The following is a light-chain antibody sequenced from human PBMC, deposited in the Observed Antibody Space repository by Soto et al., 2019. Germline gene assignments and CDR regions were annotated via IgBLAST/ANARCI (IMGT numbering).Light chain of an antibody. V-gene: IGLV2-14*01. Sequence: QSAPTQPASVSGSPGQSITISCTGTSSDVGTYNYVSWYQQHPGKAPKLMIYEVSNRPSGVSNRFSGSKSGNTASLTISGLQAEDEADYYCSSYTTRSTWVFGGGTKVTVL. CDR3: SSYTTRSTWV. CDR1: SSDVGTYNY. CDR2: EVS. J-gene: IGLJ3*02.